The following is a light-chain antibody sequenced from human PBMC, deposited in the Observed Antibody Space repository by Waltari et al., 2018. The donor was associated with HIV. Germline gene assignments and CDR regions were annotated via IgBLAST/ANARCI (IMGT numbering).Light chain of an antibody. CDR2: GNT. Sequence: QSVLTQPPSVSGAPGQRVTNSCTGIGPTIGAGYDVHWYQQRPGTAPKVLIYGNTHRPSGVPDRFTGSKSGSSASLVITGLQAEDEADYYCHSYDSSLSGSVFGGGTKLTVL. CDR3: HSYDSSLSGSV. CDR1: GPTIGAGYD. V-gene: IGLV1-40*01. J-gene: IGLJ3*02.